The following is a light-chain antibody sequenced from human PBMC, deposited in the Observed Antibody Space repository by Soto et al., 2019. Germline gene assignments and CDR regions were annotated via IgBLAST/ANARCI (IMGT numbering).Light chain of an antibody. J-gene: IGKJ3*01. CDR1: QSISSY. V-gene: IGKV1-39*01. CDR3: QQSST. Sequence: DLQMTQSPSSLSASVGDRVTITCRASQSISSYLNWYQQKPGKAPKLLIYAASTLQSGVPSRFSGSGSGTDFTLTISSLQPEDFATYYCQQSSTFGPGTKVDIK. CDR2: AAS.